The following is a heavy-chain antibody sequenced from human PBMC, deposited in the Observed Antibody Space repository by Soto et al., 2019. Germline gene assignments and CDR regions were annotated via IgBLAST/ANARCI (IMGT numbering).Heavy chain of an antibody. CDR1: GGSISSSSYY. Sequence: SETLSLTCTVSGGSISSSSYYWGWIRQPPGKGLEWIGSIYYSGSTYYNPSLKSRVTISVDTSKNQFSLKLSSVTAADTAVYYCARQGTGAYYYYYMDVWGKRTTVIVSS. J-gene: IGHJ6*03. CDR2: IYYSGST. D-gene: IGHD1-1*01. CDR3: ARQGTGAYYYYYMDV. V-gene: IGHV4-39*01.